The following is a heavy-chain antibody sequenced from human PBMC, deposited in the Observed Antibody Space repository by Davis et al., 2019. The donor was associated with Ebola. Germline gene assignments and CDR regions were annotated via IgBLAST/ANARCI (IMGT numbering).Heavy chain of an antibody. CDR1: GGSISSSSYY. CDR2: IYYSGST. Sequence: SETLSLTCTVSGGSISSSSYYWGWIRQPPGKGLEWIGSIYYSGSTYYNPSLKSRVTISVDMSKNQFSLKLSSVTAADTAVYYCARQRGDYGWGSYMIPHDFDSWGQGTLVIVSS. J-gene: IGHJ4*02. CDR3: ARQRGDYGWGSYMIPHDFDS. D-gene: IGHD3-16*01. V-gene: IGHV4-39*01.